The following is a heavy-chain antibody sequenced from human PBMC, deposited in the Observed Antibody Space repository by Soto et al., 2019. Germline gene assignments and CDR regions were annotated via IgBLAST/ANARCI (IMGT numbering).Heavy chain of an antibody. CDR1: GFTFSNHA. V-gene: IGHV3-30*04. CDR3: ASRVPHSDLLLGQFDY. CDR2: ISNDGSRD. J-gene: IGHJ4*02. D-gene: IGHD3-9*01. Sequence: QVQLVESGGGVVQPGRSLTLSCAASGFTFSNHAIHWVRQAPGKGLEWVAVISNDGSRDYYADSVKGRFTMSRDNSKNTLYLQMNSLSRADTAVYYCASRVPHSDLLLGQFDYWGQGTVVTVSS.